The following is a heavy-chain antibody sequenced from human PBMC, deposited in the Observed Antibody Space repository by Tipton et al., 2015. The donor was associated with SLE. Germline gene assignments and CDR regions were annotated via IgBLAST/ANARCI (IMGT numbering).Heavy chain of an antibody. J-gene: IGHJ6*02. CDR2: ISGSGGST. D-gene: IGHD3-16*02. Sequence: SLRLSCAASGFTFRNYDMTWVRQAPGKGLEWVSSISGSGGSTYYVDSVKGRFTISRGSSKNTLYLQMNSLRAEDTAVYYCARDRGTTFGGVIVNDYPYNYGMDVWGQGTTVTVSS. CDR1: GFTFRNYD. CDR3: ARDRGTTFGGVIVNDYPYNYGMDV. V-gene: IGHV3-23*01.